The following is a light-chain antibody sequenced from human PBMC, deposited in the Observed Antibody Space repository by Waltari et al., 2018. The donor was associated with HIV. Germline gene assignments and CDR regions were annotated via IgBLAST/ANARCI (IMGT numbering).Light chain of an antibody. CDR3: QVWDSSSNQYV. V-gene: IGLV3-21*02. J-gene: IGLJ1*01. CDR2: DDR. CDR1: NIGGKS. Sequence: SYVLTQAPSVSVAPGQTAKITCGGKNIGGKSVHLYQQMPGQAPMLVLYDDRDRASGIPERFSGSNSGNTATLTISRVEVGDEADYYCQVWDSSSNQYVFGSGTKVTVL.